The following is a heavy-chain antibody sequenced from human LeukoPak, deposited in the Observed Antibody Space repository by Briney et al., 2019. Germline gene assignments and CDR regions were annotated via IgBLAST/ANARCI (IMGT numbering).Heavy chain of an antibody. CDR3: ARGGSNQLGVHYDFWTGYPILGQGWLDP. D-gene: IGHD3-3*01. CDR2: ISAYNGET. CDR1: GYTFISHH. J-gene: IGHJ5*02. V-gene: IGHV1-18*01. Sequence: ASVKVSCKASGYTFISHHITWVRQAPGQGLQWMGWISAYNGETKYAQNLHGRITMSTDKSTGTAYMELRTLRSDDTAVYYCARGGSNQLGVHYDFWTGYPILGQGWLDPWGQGTLVTVSS.